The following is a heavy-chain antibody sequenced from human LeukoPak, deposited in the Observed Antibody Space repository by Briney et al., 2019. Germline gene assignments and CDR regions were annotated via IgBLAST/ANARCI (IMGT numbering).Heavy chain of an antibody. CDR3: AKTMGAIDHDY. J-gene: IGHJ4*02. Sequence: GGSLRLSCAASGFRFSSFAMTWIRQAPGKEPEWIPSISGSGGSTYYADSVKGRFTISRDNSKNTLYLQMNSLRAEDTAVYYCAKTMGAIDHDYWGQGTLVTVSS. V-gene: IGHV3-23*01. CDR2: ISGSGGST. CDR1: GFRFSSFA. D-gene: IGHD1-26*01.